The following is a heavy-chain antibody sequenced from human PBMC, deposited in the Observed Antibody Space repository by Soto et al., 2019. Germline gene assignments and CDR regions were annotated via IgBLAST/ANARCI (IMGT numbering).Heavy chain of an antibody. CDR2: INPSDSYT. Sequence: GDSLKISFKGSGYTFTDYWISWVRQMPGKGLEWMGRINPSDSYTYYSPSFQGHVTISADKSISAVFLQWSSLRASDTAMYYCARVPTYYYYGMDVWGQGTTVTVSS. V-gene: IGHV5-10-1*01. CDR1: GYTFTDYW. CDR3: ARVPTYYYYGMDV. J-gene: IGHJ6*02.